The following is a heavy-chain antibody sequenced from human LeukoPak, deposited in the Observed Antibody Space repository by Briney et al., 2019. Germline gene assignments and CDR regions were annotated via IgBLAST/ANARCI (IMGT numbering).Heavy chain of an antibody. Sequence: SVKVSCKASGGTFSSYAISWVRQAPGQGLEWMGGIIPIFGTANYAQKFQGRVTITADESTSTAYMELSSLRSEDTAVYYCASPRRRVVTATYFDYWGQGTLVTVSS. J-gene: IGHJ4*02. CDR3: ASPRRRVVTATYFDY. V-gene: IGHV1-69*13. CDR1: GGTFSSYA. D-gene: IGHD2-21*02. CDR2: IIPIFGTA.